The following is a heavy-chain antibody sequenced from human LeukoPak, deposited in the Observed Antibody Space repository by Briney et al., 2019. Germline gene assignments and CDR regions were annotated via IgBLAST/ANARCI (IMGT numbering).Heavy chain of an antibody. D-gene: IGHD3-9*01. Sequence: PSETLSLTCAAYGGSFSGYYWSWIRQPPEKGLEWIGEITHSGSSNYNPSLKSRVNISADTSKKQFSLMLTSVTAADTAVYYCARNFDPRDRYFDYWGQGTLVTVSS. CDR1: GGSFSGYY. CDR3: ARNFDPRDRYFDY. V-gene: IGHV4-34*01. CDR2: ITHSGSS. J-gene: IGHJ4*02.